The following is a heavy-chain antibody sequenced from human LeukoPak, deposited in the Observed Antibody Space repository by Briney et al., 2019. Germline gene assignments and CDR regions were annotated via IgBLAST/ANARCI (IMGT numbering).Heavy chain of an antibody. CDR2: VGDSGGRT. V-gene: IGHV3-23*01. Sequence: GSLRLSCAASGFTFSSYGMSWVRQAPGKGMEWVSTVGDSGGRTYYTDSVKGRFTISRDNSKNTLYLQMNSLRAEDTAVYYCAKDGFVTPPHRRRSGRPYYFDYWGQGTLVTVSS. J-gene: IGHJ4*02. CDR1: GFTFSSYG. D-gene: IGHD3-10*01. CDR3: AKDGFVTPPHRRRSGRPYYFDY.